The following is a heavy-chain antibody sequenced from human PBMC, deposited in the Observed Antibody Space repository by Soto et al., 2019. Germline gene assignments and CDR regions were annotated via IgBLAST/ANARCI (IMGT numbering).Heavy chain of an antibody. D-gene: IGHD2-15*01. CDR2: ISGSGSGT. CDR1: GFTFNSYA. CDR3: ANDIGDIVVIPPSISAYYALHV. J-gene: IGHJ6*02. Sequence: EVQLLESGGGLVQPGGSLRLSCGASGFTFNSYAVSWVRQAPGKGLQWVSTISGSGSGTYYADSVKGRFIISRDNSKNTLYLQMNSLRAEDTAVYFCANDIGDIVVIPPSISAYYALHVWGHGTTVTVSS. V-gene: IGHV3-23*01.